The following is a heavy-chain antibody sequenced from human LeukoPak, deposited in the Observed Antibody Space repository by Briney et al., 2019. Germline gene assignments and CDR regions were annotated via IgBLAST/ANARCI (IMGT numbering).Heavy chain of an antibody. Sequence: PSETLSLTCTVSGGSISSYNWNWLRQSPGKGLEWIGNIYYTGSTNYNPSFKGRVTISVDTSKNQFSLRLTSVTAADTAVFYCARGASGWHWLDYWGRGTLVTVSS. J-gene: IGHJ4*02. CDR1: GGSISSYN. CDR2: IYYTGST. V-gene: IGHV4-59*01. D-gene: IGHD6-19*01. CDR3: ARGASGWHWLDY.